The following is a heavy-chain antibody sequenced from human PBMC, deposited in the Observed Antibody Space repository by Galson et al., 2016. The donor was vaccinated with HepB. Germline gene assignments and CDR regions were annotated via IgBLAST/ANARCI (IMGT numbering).Heavy chain of an antibody. Sequence: SLRLSCAASGFTFDDYAMHWVRQAPGKGLEWVSGISWNSGSIGYADSMKGRFTISRDNAKNSLYLQMNSLRTEDTALYYCAKALHASRMIVVVRDAFDIWGQGTMVTVSS. CDR1: GFTFDDYA. D-gene: IGHD3-22*01. CDR2: ISWNSGSI. V-gene: IGHV3-9*01. J-gene: IGHJ3*02. CDR3: AKALHASRMIVVVRDAFDI.